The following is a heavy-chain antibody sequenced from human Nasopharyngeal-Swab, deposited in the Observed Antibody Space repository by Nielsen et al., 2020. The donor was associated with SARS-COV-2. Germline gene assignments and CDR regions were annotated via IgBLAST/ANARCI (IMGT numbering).Heavy chain of an antibody. J-gene: IGHJ6*02. D-gene: IGHD5-12*01. CDR2: ISWNSGRL. V-gene: IGHV3-9*01. CDR3: AKSAFGGYDPGYCMDV. Sequence: GGSLRLSCAASGFSFDYYVMHWVRQAPGKGLEWVSSISWNSGRLDYADSVKGRFTISRDNAKNSLYLQMNSLRVEDTALYYCAKSAFGGYDPGYCMDVWGQGTAVTVSS. CDR1: GFSFDYYV.